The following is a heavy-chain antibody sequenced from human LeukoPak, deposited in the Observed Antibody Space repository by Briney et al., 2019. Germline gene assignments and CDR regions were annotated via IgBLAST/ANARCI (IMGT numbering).Heavy chain of an antibody. CDR3: ARQGVGDSSGYYYGYYYYGMDV. D-gene: IGHD3-22*01. J-gene: IGHJ6*02. Sequence: GESLKISCKGSGNSFTSYWIGWVRQMPGKGLEWMGIIYPGDSDTRYSPSFQGQVTISADKSISTAYLQWSSLKASDTAMYYCARQGVGDSSGYYYGYYYYGMDVWGQGTTVTVSS. CDR2: IYPGDSDT. V-gene: IGHV5-51*01. CDR1: GNSFTSYW.